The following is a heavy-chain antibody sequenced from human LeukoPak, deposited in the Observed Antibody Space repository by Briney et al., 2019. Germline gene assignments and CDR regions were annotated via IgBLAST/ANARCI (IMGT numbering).Heavy chain of an antibody. CDR3: AKDQRFGDLDDY. J-gene: IGHJ4*02. Sequence: GGPLRLSCAASGFIFNNYAMSWVRQAPGKGLEWVSSISGTGATTYYADSVKGRFAISRDNSKNTLYLQMSSLRAEDTAVYYCAKDQRFGDLDDYRGQGTLVTVSS. D-gene: IGHD3-10*01. CDR2: ISGTGATT. V-gene: IGHV3-23*01. CDR1: GFIFNNYA.